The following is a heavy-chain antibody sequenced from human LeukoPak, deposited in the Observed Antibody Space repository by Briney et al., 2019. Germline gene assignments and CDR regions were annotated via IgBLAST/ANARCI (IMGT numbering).Heavy chain of an antibody. CDR1: GGSISSYY. CDR2: VFYSGST. D-gene: IGHD6-19*01. V-gene: IGHV4-59*01. J-gene: IGHJ4*02. CDR3: ARGHSSGLDY. Sequence: SETLSLTCTISGGSISSYYWSWIRQPPGKGLEYIGYVFYSGSTNYNPSLKSRVTISVDTSKNQFSLKLSSVTAADTAVYYCARGHSSGLDYWGQGTLVTVSS.